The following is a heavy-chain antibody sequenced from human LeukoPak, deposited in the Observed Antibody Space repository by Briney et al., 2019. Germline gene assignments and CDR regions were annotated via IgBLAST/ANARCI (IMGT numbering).Heavy chain of an antibody. CDR3: ARGELAAAGTNNFDY. Sequence: LETLSLTCAVYGGSFSGYYWSWIRQPPGKGLEWIGEINHSGSTNYNPSLKSRVTISVDTSKNQFSLKLSSVTAADTAVYYCARGELAAAGTNNFDYWGQGTLVTVSS. CDR1: GGSFSGYY. CDR2: INHSGST. D-gene: IGHD6-13*01. V-gene: IGHV4-34*01. J-gene: IGHJ4*02.